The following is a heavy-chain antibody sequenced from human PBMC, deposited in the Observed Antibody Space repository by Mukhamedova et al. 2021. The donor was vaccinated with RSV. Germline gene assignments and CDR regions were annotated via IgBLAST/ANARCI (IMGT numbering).Heavy chain of an antibody. D-gene: IGHD5-12*01. CDR3: ARDPGYSGGWCNTYYFDY. Sequence: ALEWLARIDSDDDKFYTTSLKSRLSISKDTSKNQVVLTMTDVDPLDTATYFCARDPGYSGGWCNTYYFDYWGQGTRVTVPS. CDR2: IDSDDDK. V-gene: IGHV2-70*04. J-gene: IGHJ4*02.